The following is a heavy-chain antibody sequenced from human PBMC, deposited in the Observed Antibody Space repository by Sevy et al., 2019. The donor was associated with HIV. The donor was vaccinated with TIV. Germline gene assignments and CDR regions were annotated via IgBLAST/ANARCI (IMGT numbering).Heavy chain of an antibody. V-gene: IGHV3-30*02. CDR3: ATGSYLPFDY. Sequence: GGSLRLSCAASGFTFSSYGMHWVRQAPGKGLEWVAFIRYDGSNKYYADSVKGRFIISRDNSKNTLYLQMNSLRAEDTAVYYCATGSYLPFDYWGQGTLVTVSS. CDR1: GFTFSSYG. D-gene: IGHD3-10*01. J-gene: IGHJ4*02. CDR2: IRYDGSNK.